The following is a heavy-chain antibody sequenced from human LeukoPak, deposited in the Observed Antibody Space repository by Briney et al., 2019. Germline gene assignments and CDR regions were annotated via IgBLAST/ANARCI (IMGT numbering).Heavy chain of an antibody. CDR3: ARVYYDSSGYYQLDY. J-gene: IGHJ4*02. D-gene: IGHD3-22*01. CDR1: GFTFSSYS. Sequence: PGGSLRLSCAASGFTFSSYSMNWVRQAPGKGLEWVSSISSSSSYIYYADSVKGRFTISRDNAKNSLYLQMNSLRAEDTAAYYCARVYYDSSGYYQLDYWGQGTLVTVSS. CDR2: ISSSSSYI. V-gene: IGHV3-21*01.